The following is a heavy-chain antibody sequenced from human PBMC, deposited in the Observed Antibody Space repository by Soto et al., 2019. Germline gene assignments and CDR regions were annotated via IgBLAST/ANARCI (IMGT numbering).Heavy chain of an antibody. J-gene: IGHJ6*02. V-gene: IGHV4-59*01. CDR1: SFSIISYY. CDR2: MYNTGST. D-gene: IGHD2-21*02. Sequence: SATLSLTCTVVSFSIISYYWSWIQQTPGKGLEWIGYMYNTGSTIYNPSLKSRVTISVDTSKNQFSLKLNSVTAADTAVYYCARDLWGYCGADCYPLDVWGQGTTVTVS. CDR3: ARDLWGYCGADCYPLDV.